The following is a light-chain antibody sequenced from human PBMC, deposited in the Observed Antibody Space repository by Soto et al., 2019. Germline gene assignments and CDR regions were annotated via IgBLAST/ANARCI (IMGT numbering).Light chain of an antibody. J-gene: IGKJ4*01. CDR3: QERSNFGALT. CDR2: DAS. V-gene: IGKV3-11*01. Sequence: IVLTQSPATLSLSPGERATLSCRASQSVSSYLAWYQQKPGQAPRLLIYDASNRATGIPARFGGSGSGTDFTLTISSLEAEDFAVYYGQERSNFGALTFGGGTKVEIK. CDR1: QSVSSY.